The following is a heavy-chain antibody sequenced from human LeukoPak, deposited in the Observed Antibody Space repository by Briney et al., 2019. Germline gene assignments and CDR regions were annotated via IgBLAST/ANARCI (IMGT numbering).Heavy chain of an antibody. V-gene: IGHV3-23*01. J-gene: IGHJ4*02. D-gene: IGHD1-26*01. Sequence: GGSLRLSCAASGFTFSDYYMSWIRQAPGKGLEWVSGISGSGGSTYYADSVKGRFTISRDNSKNKVYLQMSSLRAEDTAVYYCAKPYSGSYYFDYWGQGTLVTVSS. CDR1: GFTFSDYY. CDR2: ISGSGGST. CDR3: AKPYSGSYYFDY.